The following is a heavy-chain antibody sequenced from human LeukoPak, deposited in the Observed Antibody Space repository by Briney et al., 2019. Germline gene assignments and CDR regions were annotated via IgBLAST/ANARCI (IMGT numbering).Heavy chain of an antibody. V-gene: IGHV3-30-3*01. CDR2: ISYDGSNK. Sequence: GESLRLSCAASGFTFSSYAMHWVRQAPGKGLEWVAVISYDGSNKYYADSVKGRFTISRDNSKNTLYLQMNSLRAEDTAVYYCARGDYYDSILFFDYWGQGTLVTVSS. D-gene: IGHD3-22*01. CDR1: GFTFSSYA. J-gene: IGHJ4*02. CDR3: ARGDYYDSILFFDY.